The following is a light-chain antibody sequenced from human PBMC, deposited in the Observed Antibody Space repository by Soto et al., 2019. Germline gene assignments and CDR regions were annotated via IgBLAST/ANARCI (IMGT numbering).Light chain of an antibody. CDR2: GAS. Sequence: ETVLTQSPGTLSFSPGETATLSCRASHSVASNSLAWYQQKPGQAPRLLVDGASGRATDIPDRFSGRGSGTDFTLTINRLEPEDFAVYYCQQYGSSPGTFGQGTKVDIK. CDR1: HSVASNS. J-gene: IGKJ1*01. V-gene: IGKV3-20*01. CDR3: QQYGSSPGT.